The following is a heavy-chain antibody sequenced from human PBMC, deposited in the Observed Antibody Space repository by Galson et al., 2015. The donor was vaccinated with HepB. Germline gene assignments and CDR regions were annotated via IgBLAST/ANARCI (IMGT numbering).Heavy chain of an antibody. D-gene: IGHD3-3*01. V-gene: IGHV3-7*01. J-gene: IGHJ6*02. CDR3: ARGALYLYDDFWSGPYGMDV. CDR1: GFTFSSYW. CDR2: IKHDGSEK. Sequence: SLRLSCAASGFTFSSYWMSWVRQATGRGLEWVAKIKHDGSEKYYVDSVKGRFTISRDNAKNTLYLQVNSLRAEDTAVYYCARGALYLYDDFWSGPYGMDVWGQGTTVTVSS.